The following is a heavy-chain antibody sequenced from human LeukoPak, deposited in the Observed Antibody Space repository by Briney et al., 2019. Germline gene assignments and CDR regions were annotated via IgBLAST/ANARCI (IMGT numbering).Heavy chain of an antibody. Sequence: PGGSLRLSCAASGFTFSDYYMSWIRQAPGKGLEWVSYISSSGSTIYYADSVKGRFTISRDNAKNSLYLQMNSLRAEDTAVYYCARDPLRCFDRTDDYWGQGTLVTVSS. CDR1: GFTFSDYY. V-gene: IGHV3-11*01. CDR2: ISSSGSTI. D-gene: IGHD3-9*01. J-gene: IGHJ4*02. CDR3: ARDPLRCFDRTDDY.